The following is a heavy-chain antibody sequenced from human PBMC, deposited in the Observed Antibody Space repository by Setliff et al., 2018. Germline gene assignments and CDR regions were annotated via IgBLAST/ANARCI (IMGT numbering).Heavy chain of an antibody. CDR2: ISAYNGNT. CDR1: GYSFSDYG. D-gene: IGHD5-18*01. Sequence: GALVKVSCKASGYSFSDYGISWVRQAPGQGLEWMGWISAYNGNTKYAQKLQGRVTMATDISTSTAYMELRSLRSDDTAVYYCARGGYSYGYDHGFDIWGQGTMVTVSS. CDR3: ARGGYSYGYDHGFDI. V-gene: IGHV1-18*01. J-gene: IGHJ3*02.